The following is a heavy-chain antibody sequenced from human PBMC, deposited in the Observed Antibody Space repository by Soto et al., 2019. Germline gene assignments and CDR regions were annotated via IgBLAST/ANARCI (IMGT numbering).Heavy chain of an antibody. CDR2: IHDSGAI. J-gene: IGHJ4*02. CDR1: GGSISPYY. CDR3: AREYSSFDY. V-gene: IGHV4-59*01. D-gene: IGHD4-4*01. Sequence: QVQLQESGPGLVKPSETLSLTCTVSGGSISPYYWHWIRQPPGKGLEWIGYIHDSGAIYYNPSLNSRLVLSMDMSKRQFSLRLNPVTAADTAAYYCAREYSSFDYWGRGAPVTVSS.